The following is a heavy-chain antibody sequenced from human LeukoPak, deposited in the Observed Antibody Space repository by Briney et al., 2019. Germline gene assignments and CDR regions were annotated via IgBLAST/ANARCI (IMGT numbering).Heavy chain of an antibody. V-gene: IGHV3-23*01. CDR1: GFTFSSYA. Sequence: RAGGSLRLSCAASGFTFSSYAMSWVRQAPGKGLEWVSAISGSGGSTYYADSVKGRFTISRDNSKNTLYLQMNSLRAEDTAVYYCAKDEWDGGHFDYWGQGTLVTVSS. J-gene: IGHJ4*02. CDR3: AKDEWDGGHFDY. D-gene: IGHD3-16*01. CDR2: ISGSGGST.